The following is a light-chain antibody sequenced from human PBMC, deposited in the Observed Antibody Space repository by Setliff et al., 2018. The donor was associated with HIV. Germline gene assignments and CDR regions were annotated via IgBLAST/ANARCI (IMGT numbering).Light chain of an antibody. CDR1: SSDVGGHNY. Sequence: QSALTQTPSASGSPGQSVTISCTGTSSDVGGHNYVSWYQQHPGKAPKVMIYEVSKRPSGTSDRFSGSRSGNTASLTISGLQAKDEADYYCCSYAGTRFFYIFGSGTKVTVL. CDR3: CSYAGTRFFYI. CDR2: EVS. J-gene: IGLJ1*01. V-gene: IGLV2-8*01.